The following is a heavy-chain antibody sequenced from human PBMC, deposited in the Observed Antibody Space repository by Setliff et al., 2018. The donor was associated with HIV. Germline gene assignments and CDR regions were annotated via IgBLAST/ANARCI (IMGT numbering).Heavy chain of an antibody. V-gene: IGHV4-34*01. CDR3: AKRAGSDYFTRFDY. D-gene: IGHD3-10*01. CDR1: GGSFSGYY. CDR2: INHSGST. Sequence: SETLSLTCAVYGGSFSGYYWSWIRQSPGKGLEWIGEINHSGSTNYNPSLKSRVTILGDTSKNQFSLKLSSVTAADTAVYYCAKRAGSDYFTRFDYWGQGTLVTVSS. J-gene: IGHJ4*02.